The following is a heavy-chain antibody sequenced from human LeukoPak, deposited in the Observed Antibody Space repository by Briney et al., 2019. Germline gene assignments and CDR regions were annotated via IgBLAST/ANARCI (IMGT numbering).Heavy chain of an antibody. CDR1: GYSFTSYW. CDR2: IYPGDSDT. D-gene: IGHD6-6*01. V-gene: IGHV5-51*01. J-gene: IGHJ3*02. Sequence: GESLKISCKGSGYSFTSYWIGWVRQMPGKGLEWMGIIYPGDSDTRYSPSFQCQVTISADKSISTAYLQWSSLKASDTAMYYCARPPKSSSDAFDIWGQGTMVTVSS. CDR3: ARPPKSSSDAFDI.